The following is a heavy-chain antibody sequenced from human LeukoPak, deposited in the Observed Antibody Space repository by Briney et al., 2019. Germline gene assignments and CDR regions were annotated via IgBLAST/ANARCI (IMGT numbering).Heavy chain of an antibody. Sequence: GGSLRLSCAASGFTFSSYTMNWVRQAPGKGLEWVSSISSSSNIHYADSVKGRFTISRDNARNSLYLQMNSLRAEDTAVYYCAKQGSGWDVDYWGQGTLVTVSS. CDR1: GFTFSSYT. D-gene: IGHD6-19*01. CDR2: ISSSSNI. V-gene: IGHV3-21*04. CDR3: AKQGSGWDVDY. J-gene: IGHJ4*02.